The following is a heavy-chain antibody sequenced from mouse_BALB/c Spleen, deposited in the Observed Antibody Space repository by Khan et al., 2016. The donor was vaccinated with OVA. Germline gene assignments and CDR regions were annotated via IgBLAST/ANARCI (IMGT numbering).Heavy chain of an antibody. J-gene: IGHJ2*01. D-gene: IGHD1-1*01. Sequence: VQLPQSGPGLVKPSQSLSLICTVTGYSITSDYAWNWIRQFPGNKLEWMGFISYSGNTNYNPSLKSRISITRDTSKNQFFLQLNSVTTEDTATYYCARVYGGDFDYWGQGTTLTVSS. CDR1: GYSITSDYA. CDR2: ISYSGNT. CDR3: ARVYGGDFDY. V-gene: IGHV3-2*02.